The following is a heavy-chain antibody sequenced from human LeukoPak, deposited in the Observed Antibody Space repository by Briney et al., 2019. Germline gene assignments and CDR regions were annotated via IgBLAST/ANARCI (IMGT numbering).Heavy chain of an antibody. Sequence: SETLSLTCTVSGGSIRTYYWSWIRQPPGKGLEGIGYISYSGSTNYNPSLKSRVTISLDTSKNQFALKLSSVTAADTAVYYCARSIIGTRSKFDYWGQGTLVTVSS. D-gene: IGHD1/OR15-1a*01. V-gene: IGHV4-59*08. CDR3: ARSIIGTRSKFDY. CDR1: GGSIRTYY. J-gene: IGHJ4*02. CDR2: ISYSGST.